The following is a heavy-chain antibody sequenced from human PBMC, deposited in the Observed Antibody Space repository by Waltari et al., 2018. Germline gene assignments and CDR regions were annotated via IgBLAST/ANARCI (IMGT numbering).Heavy chain of an antibody. CDR1: Y. CDR2: IYYTGST. V-gene: IGHV4-39*01. D-gene: IGHD5-12*01. Sequence: YGGWIRQSPGKGLEWIGNIYYTGSTYYNPTLKSRVTISGDMSKNQLSLKLSSVTAADTAVYYCARHWKKSGYRFDPWGRGTLVTVSS. J-gene: IGHJ5*02. CDR3: ARHWKKSGYRFDP.